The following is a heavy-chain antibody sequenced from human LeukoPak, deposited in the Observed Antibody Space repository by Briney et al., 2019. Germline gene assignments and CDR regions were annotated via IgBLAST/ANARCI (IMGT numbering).Heavy chain of an antibody. Sequence: GGSLRLSCAASGFTFSSYAMSWVRQAPGKGLEWVAVISYDGSNKYYADSVKGRFTISRDNSKNTLYLQMNSLRAEDTAVYYCARDPRYCSGGSCYHPQYYYYGMDVWGQGTTVTVSS. CDR1: GFTFSSYA. CDR2: ISYDGSNK. V-gene: IGHV3-30-3*01. D-gene: IGHD2-15*01. CDR3: ARDPRYCSGGSCYHPQYYYYGMDV. J-gene: IGHJ6*02.